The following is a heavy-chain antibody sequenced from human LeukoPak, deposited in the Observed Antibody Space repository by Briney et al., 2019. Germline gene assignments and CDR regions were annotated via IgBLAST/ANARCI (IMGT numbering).Heavy chain of an antibody. CDR2: IIPIFGTA. CDR1: GGTFSSYA. J-gene: IGHJ3*02. V-gene: IGHV1-69*05. CDR3: GRSELRGAFDI. D-gene: IGHD1-26*01. Sequence: SVKVSCKASGGTFSSYAISWGRQAPGQGLEWMGGIIPIFGTANYAQKFQGRVTITTDESTSTAYMELSSLRSEDTAVYYCGRSELRGAFDIWGQGTMVTVSS.